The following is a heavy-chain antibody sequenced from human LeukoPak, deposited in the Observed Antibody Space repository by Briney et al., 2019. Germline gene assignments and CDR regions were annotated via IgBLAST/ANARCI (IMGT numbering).Heavy chain of an antibody. CDR2: IKQDGSEK. D-gene: IGHD5-18*01. J-gene: IGHJ6*03. Sequence: PGGSLRLSCAASGFTFSSYWMSWVRQAPGKGLEWVANIKQDGSEKYYVDPVKGRFTISRDNAKNSLYLQMNSLRAEDTAVYYCARDLGYSYAPVGYYYYYYMDVWGKGTTVTVSS. CDR1: GFTFSSYW. V-gene: IGHV3-7*01. CDR3: ARDLGYSYAPVGYYYYYYMDV.